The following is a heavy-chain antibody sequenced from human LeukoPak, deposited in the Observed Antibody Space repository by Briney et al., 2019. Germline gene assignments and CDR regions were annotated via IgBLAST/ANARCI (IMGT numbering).Heavy chain of an antibody. CDR3: AKDGINGYGDYAPSTGFDP. Sequence: GGSLRLSCAASGFTFSSYGMHWVRQAPGKGLEWVAFIRYDGSNKYYADSVKGRFTISRDNSKNTLYLQMNSLRAEDTAVYYCAKDGINGYGDYAPSTGFDPWGQGTLVTVSS. J-gene: IGHJ5*02. D-gene: IGHD4-17*01. V-gene: IGHV3-30*02. CDR2: IRYDGSNK. CDR1: GFTFSSYG.